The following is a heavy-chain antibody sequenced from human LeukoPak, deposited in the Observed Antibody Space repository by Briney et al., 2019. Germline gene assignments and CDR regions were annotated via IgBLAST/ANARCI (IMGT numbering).Heavy chain of an antibody. D-gene: IGHD2-2*01. CDR2: MNPNSGNT. CDR3: ARSEHCSSTNCARGAFDI. V-gene: IGHV1-8*01. Sequence: ASVKVSCKASGYTFTSYDINWVRQATGQGLEWMGWMNPNSGNTGYAQKFQGRVTMTRNTSITTATLELSSLRSEDTAVYYCARSEHCSSTNCARGAFDIWGQGTMVTVSS. J-gene: IGHJ3*02. CDR1: GYTFTSYD.